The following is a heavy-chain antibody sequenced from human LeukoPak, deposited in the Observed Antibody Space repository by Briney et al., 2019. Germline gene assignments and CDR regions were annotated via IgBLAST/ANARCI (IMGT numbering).Heavy chain of an antibody. CDR3: ARGRGPLTGYRNWFDP. CDR1: GGTFTSYD. V-gene: IGHV1-8*03. J-gene: IGHJ5*02. CDR2: MNPNSGNT. Sequence: ASVKVSCKASGGTFTSYDINWVRQATGQGLEWMGWMNPNSGNTGYAQKFQGRVTITRNTSISTAYMEVSSLRSDDTAVYFCARGRGPLTGYRNWFDPWGQGTLVTVSS. D-gene: IGHD3-9*01.